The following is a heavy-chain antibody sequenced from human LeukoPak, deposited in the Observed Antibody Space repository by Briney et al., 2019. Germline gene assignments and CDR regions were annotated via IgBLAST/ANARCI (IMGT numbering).Heavy chain of an antibody. CDR3: ARQHSISWYGSTYNWFDP. Sequence: GESLKISCKGSGYSFTSYWIGWVRQMPGKGLEWMGIIYPGDSDTRYSPSFQGQVTISADKSISTAYLQWSSLKASDTAMYYCARQHSISWYGSTYNWFDPWGQGTLVTVSS. J-gene: IGHJ5*02. CDR1: GYSFTSYW. CDR2: IYPGDSDT. D-gene: IGHD6-13*01. V-gene: IGHV5-51*01.